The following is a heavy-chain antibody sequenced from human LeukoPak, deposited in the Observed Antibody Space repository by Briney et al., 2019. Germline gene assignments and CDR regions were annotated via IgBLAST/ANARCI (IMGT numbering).Heavy chain of an antibody. V-gene: IGHV1-2*02. CDR3: ARGGYYDSSGYYYLDY. D-gene: IGHD3-22*01. CDR2: INPNSGGT. J-gene: IGHJ4*02. Sequence: ASVKVFCKASGYTFTGYYMHWVRQAPGQGLEWMGWINPNSGGTNYAQKFQGRVTMTRDTSISTAYMELSRLRSDDTAVYYCARGGYYDSSGYYYLDYWGQGTLVTVSS. CDR1: GYTFTGYY.